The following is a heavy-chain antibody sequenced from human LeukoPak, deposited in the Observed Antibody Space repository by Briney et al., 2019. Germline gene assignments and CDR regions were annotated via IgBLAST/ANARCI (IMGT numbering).Heavy chain of an antibody. CDR3: ANERYCSSTSCSDY. D-gene: IGHD2-2*01. CDR1: GFTFSGYA. J-gene: IGHJ4*02. V-gene: IGHV3-23*01. Sequence: GGSLRPSCAASGFTFSGYAMSWVRQAPGKGLEWVSAISGSGGSTYYADSVKGRFTISRDNSKNTLYLQMNSLRAEDTAVYYCANERYCSSTSCSDYWGQGTLVTVSS. CDR2: ISGSGGST.